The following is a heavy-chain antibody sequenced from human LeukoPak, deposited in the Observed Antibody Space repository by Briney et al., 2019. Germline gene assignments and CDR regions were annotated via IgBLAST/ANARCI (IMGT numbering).Heavy chain of an antibody. CDR3: ARDRAIHYDFWSGYPYYYYYYMDV. CDR2: IRYDGSNK. V-gene: IGHV3-30*02. J-gene: IGHJ6*03. Sequence: GGSLRLSCAASGFTFSSYGMHWVRQAPGKGLEWVAFIRYDGSNKYYADSVKGRFTISRDNSKNTLYLQMNSLRAEDTAVYYCARDRAIHYDFWSGYPYYYYYYMDVWGKGTTVTVSS. CDR1: GFTFSSYG. D-gene: IGHD3-3*01.